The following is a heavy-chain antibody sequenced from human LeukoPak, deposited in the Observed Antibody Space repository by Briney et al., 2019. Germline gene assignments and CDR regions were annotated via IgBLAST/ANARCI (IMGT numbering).Heavy chain of an antibody. CDR3: AKDNGATYPSYYFDY. Sequence: PGGSLRLSCAASGFTFDDYAMHWVRQAPGKGLEWVSGISWNSGSISYADSVKGRFTISRDNAKNSLYLQMNSLRAEDTALYYCAKDNGATYPSYYFDYWGQGTLVTVSS. CDR2: ISWNSGSI. J-gene: IGHJ4*02. CDR1: GFTFDDYA. D-gene: IGHD1-26*01. V-gene: IGHV3-9*01.